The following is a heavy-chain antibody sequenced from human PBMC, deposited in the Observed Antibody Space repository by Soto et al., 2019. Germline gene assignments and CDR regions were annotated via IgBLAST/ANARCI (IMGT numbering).Heavy chain of an antibody. D-gene: IGHD1-26*01. CDR2: IYYSGST. J-gene: IGHJ4*02. CDR1: GGSISSGGYY. V-gene: IGHV4-31*03. Sequence: QVQLQESGPGLVKPSQTLSLTCTVSGGSISSGGYYWSWIRQHPGKGLECIGYIYYSGSTYYNPSLESRVNISVDPSKNQVSLKLSSVTAADTAVYYCARVGVGATSSPPGFDYWGQGTLVTVSS. CDR3: ARVGVGATSSPPGFDY.